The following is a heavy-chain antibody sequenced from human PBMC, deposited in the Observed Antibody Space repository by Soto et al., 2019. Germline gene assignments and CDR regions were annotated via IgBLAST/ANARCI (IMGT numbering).Heavy chain of an antibody. V-gene: IGHV3-23*01. CDR1: GFTFNNYV. J-gene: IGHJ4*02. D-gene: IGHD2-15*01. CDR2: ISSSGDSA. CDR3: AKREVGYCSGDISYGALEY. Sequence: GGSLRRSCAASGFTFNNYVMNWVRQTPRKGLAWVSSISSSGDSAGYAASVNGRFSITRNNAKYTVSCKMSGLRAEHTAISSCAKREVGYCSGDISYGALEYWGQEILVTVSS.